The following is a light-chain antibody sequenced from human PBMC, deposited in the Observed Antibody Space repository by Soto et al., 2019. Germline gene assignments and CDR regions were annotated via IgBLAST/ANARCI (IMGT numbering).Light chain of an antibody. CDR2: GNS. CDR3: QSYDSSLSGSKV. J-gene: IGLJ1*01. Sequence: HSVLTQPPSVSGATGQRVTISCTGSSSNIGAGYDVHWYQQLPGTAPKLLIYGNSNRPSGVPDRFSGSKSGTSASLAITGLQAEDEADYYCQSYDSSLSGSKVFGTGTKVAVL. V-gene: IGLV1-40*01. CDR1: SSNIGAGYD.